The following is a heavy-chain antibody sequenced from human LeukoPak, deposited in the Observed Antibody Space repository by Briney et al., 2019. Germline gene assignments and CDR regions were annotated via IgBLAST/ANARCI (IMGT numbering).Heavy chain of an antibody. D-gene: IGHD6-13*01. J-gene: IGHJ3*02. CDR3: ASSIAAAGIGQNTFDI. V-gene: IGHV5-10-1*01. Sequence: GESLKISCKGSGYSFSTYRISWVRQMPGKGLEWMGKIDPSDLYTVYSPSFQGHVTISADTSINTAFLEWSSLKTSDTAIYYCASSIAAAGIGQNTFDIWGQGTVVAVSS. CDR1: GYSFSTYR. CDR2: IDPSDLYT.